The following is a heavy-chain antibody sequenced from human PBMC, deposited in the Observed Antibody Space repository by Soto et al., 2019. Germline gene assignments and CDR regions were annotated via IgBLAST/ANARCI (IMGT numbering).Heavy chain of an antibody. CDR1: GFTFSNYA. D-gene: IGHD4-17*01. CDR3: AKDPNGDYVGAFDS. J-gene: IGHJ4*02. Sequence: EVQLLESGGGLVQPGGSLRLSCAASGFTFSNYAMTWVRQAPGKGLEYVSSITGSGAGTFYADSVKGRFTISRDNSKNTLDLQLNSLRAEDTAIYFCAKDPNGDYVGAFDSWGQGSLVTVSS. V-gene: IGHV3-23*01. CDR2: ITGSGAGT.